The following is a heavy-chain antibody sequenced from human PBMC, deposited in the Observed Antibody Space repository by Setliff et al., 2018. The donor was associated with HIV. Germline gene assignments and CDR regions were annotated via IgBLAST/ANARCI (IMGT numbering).Heavy chain of an antibody. V-gene: IGHV4-4*02. CDR1: RASIRSDNW. J-gene: IGHJ6*02. CDR3: ARDKRASFDGLDV. CDR2: VFHSGST. Sequence: PSETLSLTCVVSRASIRSDNWWAWVRRPPGKGLEWIGEVFHSGSTNYNPSLKSRVTISVDTSKNQFYLKLTSVTAADTAVYYCARDKRASFDGLDVWGQGTTV. D-gene: IGHD1-1*01.